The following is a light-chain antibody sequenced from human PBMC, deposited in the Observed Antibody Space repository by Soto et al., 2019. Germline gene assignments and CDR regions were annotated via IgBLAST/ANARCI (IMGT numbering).Light chain of an antibody. J-gene: IGKJ1*01. CDR3: QQYNNWPRT. V-gene: IGKV3-15*01. Sequence: IVLTQSPATLSLSPGERATLYCRASQSVSSNLAWYQQKPGQAPRLLIYGASTRATGIPARFSGSGSGTEFTLTISSLQSEDFAVYYCQQYNNWPRTFGQGTNVDI. CDR1: QSVSSN. CDR2: GAS.